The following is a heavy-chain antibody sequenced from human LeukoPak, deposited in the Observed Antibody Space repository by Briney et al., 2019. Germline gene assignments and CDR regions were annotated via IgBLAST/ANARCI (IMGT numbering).Heavy chain of an antibody. J-gene: IGHJ6*02. CDR1: GFAFNNYN. CDR3: AREEGMDV. CDR2: ISSSSSYI. V-gene: IGHV3-21*01. Sequence: PGGSLRLSCAASGFAFNNYNMNWVRQAPGKGLEWVSSISSSSSYIYYADSVKGRFTISRDNAKNSLYLQMNSLRAEDTAVYYCAREEGMDVWGQGTTVTVSS.